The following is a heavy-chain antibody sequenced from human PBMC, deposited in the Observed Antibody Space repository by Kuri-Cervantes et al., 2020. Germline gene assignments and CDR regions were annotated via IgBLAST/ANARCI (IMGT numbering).Heavy chain of an antibody. V-gene: IGHV3-11*01. J-gene: IGHJ4*02. D-gene: IGHD6-19*01. Sequence: LSLTCAASGFTFSSYAMSWIRQAPGKGLKWISYISSSGSTIHIADSVRGRFIISRDNAKNSLYLQMNSLRAEDTAMYYCARVRSGRLGVLDNWGQGTLVTVSS. CDR3: ARVRSGRLGVLDN. CDR1: GFTFSSYA. CDR2: ISSSGSTI.